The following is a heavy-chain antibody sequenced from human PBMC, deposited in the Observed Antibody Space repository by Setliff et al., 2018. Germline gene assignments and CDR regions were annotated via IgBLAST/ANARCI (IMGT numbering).Heavy chain of an antibody. Sequence: PSETLSLTCSVSGDSIGRGGYYWGLIRQPPGKGLEWIGSIFYSGRTFYNPSLKSRVTISVDTSKNQFSLTLSSVTAADTAVYYCARLPNYVWGSPVDYWGQGTLVTVSS. V-gene: IGHV4-39*01. CDR2: IFYSGRT. J-gene: IGHJ4*02. D-gene: IGHD3-16*01. CDR1: GDSIGRGGYY. CDR3: ARLPNYVWGSPVDY.